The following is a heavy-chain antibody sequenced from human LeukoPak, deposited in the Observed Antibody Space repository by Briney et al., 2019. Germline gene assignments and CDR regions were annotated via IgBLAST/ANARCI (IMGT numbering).Heavy chain of an antibody. D-gene: IGHD4-17*01. V-gene: IGHV3-30*02. CDR2: IRYDGRNK. Sequence: PGGSLRLSCAASGFTFSTYGMHWVRQAPGKGLEWVAFIRYDGRNKYYADSVKGRFTISRDNSKNTLCLQMNSLRAEDTAVYYCXXXIWPTVTTPGHTHFDYWGQGTLVTVSS. J-gene: IGHJ4*02. CDR1: GFTFSTYG. CDR3: XXXIWPTVTTPGHTHFDY.